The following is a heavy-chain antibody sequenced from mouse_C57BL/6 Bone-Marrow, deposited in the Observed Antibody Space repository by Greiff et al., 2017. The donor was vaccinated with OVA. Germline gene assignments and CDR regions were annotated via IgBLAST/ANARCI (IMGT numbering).Heavy chain of an antibody. Sequence: VQLQQSGPGLVKPSQSLSLTCSVTGYSITSGYYWNWIRQFPGNKLEWMGYISYDGSNNYNPSLKNRISITRDTSKNQFFLKLNSVTTEDTATYYCARERYYGSSWFAYWGQGTLVTVSA. V-gene: IGHV3-6*01. D-gene: IGHD1-1*01. J-gene: IGHJ3*01. CDR2: ISYDGSN. CDR3: ARERYYGSSWFAY. CDR1: GYSITSGYY.